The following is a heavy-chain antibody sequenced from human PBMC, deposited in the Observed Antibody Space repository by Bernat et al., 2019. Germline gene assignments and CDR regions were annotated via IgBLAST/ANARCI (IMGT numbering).Heavy chain of an antibody. V-gene: IGHV3-73*01. CDR1: GFTFSDSA. CDR2: IRSKASNYAT. CDR3: ARPSSDSDGKDWYFDL. Sequence: EVQLVESGGGLVQPGGSLKLSCAASGFTFSDSAMHWVRQASGKGLEWVGRIRSKASNYATGYVASVKDRFTISRDDSKNTAYLQMNSLKTEDSALYYCARPSSDSDGKDWYFDLWGRDTLVTVSS. J-gene: IGHJ2*01. D-gene: IGHD2-15*01.